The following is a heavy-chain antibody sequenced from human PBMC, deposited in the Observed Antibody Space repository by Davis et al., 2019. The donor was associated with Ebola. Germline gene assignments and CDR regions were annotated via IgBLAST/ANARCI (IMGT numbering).Heavy chain of an antibody. V-gene: IGHV5-51*01. Sequence: GESLKISCKGSGYSFTSYWIGWVRQMPGKGLEWLGIIYPGDSDTRYSPSFQGQVTISADKSISTAYLQLSSLKASDTAMYYCARSGSGIAALFDTWGQGTLVTVSS. D-gene: IGHD6-13*01. CDR2: IYPGDSDT. CDR1: GYSFTSYW. J-gene: IGHJ5*02. CDR3: ARSGSGIAALFDT.